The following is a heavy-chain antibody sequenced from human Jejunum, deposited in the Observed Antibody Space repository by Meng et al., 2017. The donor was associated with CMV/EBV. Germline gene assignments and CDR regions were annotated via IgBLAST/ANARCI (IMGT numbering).Heavy chain of an antibody. J-gene: IGHJ4*02. CDR3: ARAIAAAVWY. CDR1: GYTFTGYY. Sequence: CKASGYTFTGYYMPWVRQAPGQGLEWMGWINPNSGGTNYAQKFQGRVTMTRDTSISTAYMELSRLRSDDTAVYYCARAIAAAVWYWGQGTLVTVSS. CDR2: INPNSGGT. D-gene: IGHD6-13*01. V-gene: IGHV1-2*02.